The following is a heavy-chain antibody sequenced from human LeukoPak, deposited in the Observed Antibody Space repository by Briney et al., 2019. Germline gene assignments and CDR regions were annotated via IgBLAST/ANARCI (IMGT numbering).Heavy chain of an antibody. V-gene: IGHV4-34*01. CDR1: GVSISSYY. CDR3: ARSIAVLLFDY. J-gene: IGHJ4*02. CDR2: INHSGST. Sequence: SETLSLTCTVSGVSISSYYWSWIRQPPGKGLEWIGEINHSGSTNYNPSLKSRVTISVDTSKNQFSLKLSSVTAADTAVYYCARSIAVLLFDYWGQGTLVTVSS. D-gene: IGHD6-6*01.